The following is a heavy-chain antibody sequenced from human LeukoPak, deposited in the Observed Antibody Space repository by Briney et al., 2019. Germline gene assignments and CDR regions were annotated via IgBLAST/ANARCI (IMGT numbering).Heavy chain of an antibody. D-gene: IGHD1-1*01. V-gene: IGHV6-1*01. J-gene: IGHJ4*02. CDR2: TYYRSKWYN. CDR1: GDSVSSNSAG. CDR3: ARGKSNWVPDY. Sequence: SQTLSLTCVISGDSVSSNSAGWNWIRQSPSRGLEWLGRTYYRSKWYNDYAVSVKSRITINTDTSKNQFSLQLTSVTPEDTAVYYCARGKSNWVPDYWGQGTLVTVSS.